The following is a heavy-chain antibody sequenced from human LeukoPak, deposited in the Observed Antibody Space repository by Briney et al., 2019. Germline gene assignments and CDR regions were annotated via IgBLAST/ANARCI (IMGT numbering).Heavy chain of an antibody. V-gene: IGHV3-23*01. CDR1: GFTFSSYG. D-gene: IGHD6-19*01. CDR2: ISGSGGST. CDR3: ARDSGGWWRFDY. Sequence: QSGGSLRLSCAASGFTFSSYGMSWVRQAPGKGLEWVSAISGSGGSTYYADSVKGRFTISRDNAKNSLYLQMNSLRAEDTAVYYCARDSGGWWRFDYWGQGTLVTVSS. J-gene: IGHJ4*02.